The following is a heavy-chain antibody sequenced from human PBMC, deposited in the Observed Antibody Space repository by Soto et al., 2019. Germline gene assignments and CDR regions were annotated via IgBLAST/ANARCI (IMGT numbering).Heavy chain of an antibody. CDR2: IIPVFGTA. V-gene: IGHV1-69*13. CDR3: ARVDHRGYFSVLTDF. J-gene: IGHJ4*02. CDR1: GGTFSSYA. D-gene: IGHD3-9*01. Sequence: ASVKVSCKASGGTFSSYAISWVLQAPGQGLECMGGIIPVFGTANYAQKFQGRVTINADESTSTVYMELSSLRSADTAVYYCARVDHRGYFSVLTDFWGQGILVTVSS.